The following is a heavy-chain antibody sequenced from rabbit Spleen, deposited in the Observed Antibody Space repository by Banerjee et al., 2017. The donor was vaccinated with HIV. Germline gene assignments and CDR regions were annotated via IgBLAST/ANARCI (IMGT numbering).Heavy chain of an antibody. Sequence: QQQLEESGGGLVQPEGSLTLTCIASGVSFSDDSYMCWVRQAPGKGLEWIACIDAGSSGFTYFASWAKGRFTISKTSSTTVTLQMTSLTAADTATYFCARDASSSFSSYGMDLWGPGTLVTVS. CDR3: ARDASSSFSSYGMDL. V-gene: IGHV1S45*01. CDR2: IDAGSSGFT. CDR1: GVSFSDDSY. D-gene: IGHD8-1*01. J-gene: IGHJ6*01.